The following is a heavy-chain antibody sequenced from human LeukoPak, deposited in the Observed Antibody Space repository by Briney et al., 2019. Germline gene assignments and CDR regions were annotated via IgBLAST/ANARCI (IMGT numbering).Heavy chain of an antibody. V-gene: IGHV4-39*01. CDR3: VRGSTLRHYQY. CDR2: VYYSGST. CDR1: GGSISSSTYY. J-gene: IGHJ4*02. D-gene: IGHD2-21*01. Sequence: RSETLSLTCTVSGGSISSSTYYWGWIRRPPGKGLEWIGSVYYSGSTYYNPSLKSRVTVSVDTSKNQFSLKLSSVTAADTAVYYCVRGSTLRHYQYWGQGNPVTLSS.